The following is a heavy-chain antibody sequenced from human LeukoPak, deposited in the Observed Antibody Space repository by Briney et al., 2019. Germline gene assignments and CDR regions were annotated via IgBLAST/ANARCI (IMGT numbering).Heavy chain of an antibody. CDR2: ISGSGGST. CDR3: ARNDRYSSSPNYYFDY. D-gene: IGHD6-13*01. J-gene: IGHJ4*02. Sequence: GGSLRLSCAASGFTFSSYAMNWVRQAPGKGLEWVLGISGSGGSTNYADSVKGRFTISRDNSKNTLYLQMNSLRAEDTAVYYCARNDRYSSSPNYYFDYWGRGTLVTVSS. CDR1: GFTFSSYA. V-gene: IGHV3-23*01.